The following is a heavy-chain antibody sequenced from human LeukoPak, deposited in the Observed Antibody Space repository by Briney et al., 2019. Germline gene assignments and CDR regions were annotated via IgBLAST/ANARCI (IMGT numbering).Heavy chain of an antibody. CDR3: AKSYYGSGSYYGYYYYYGMDV. J-gene: IGHJ6*02. Sequence: GGSLRLSCAASGFTFSSYAMHWVRQAPGKGLEWVAVISYDGSNKYYADSVKGRFTISRDNSKNTLYLQMNSLRAEDTAVYYCAKSYYGSGSYYGYYYYYGMDVWGQGTTVTVSS. V-gene: IGHV3-30*04. CDR1: GFTFSSYA. CDR2: ISYDGSNK. D-gene: IGHD3-10*01.